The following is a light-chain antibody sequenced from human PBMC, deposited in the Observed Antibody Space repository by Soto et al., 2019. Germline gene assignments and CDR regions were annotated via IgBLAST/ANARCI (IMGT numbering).Light chain of an antibody. CDR1: ETVRSNY. V-gene: IGKV3-20*01. Sequence: EIVLTQSPGTLSLSPGERAILSCRASETVRSNYLAWYQQKPGQAPRLLIHGASSRATGIPDRFSGSGSGTDFTLTISSVEPEDFGVYFCQQYGSSPGTFGLGTKLEIK. CDR3: QQYGSSPGT. J-gene: IGKJ2*01. CDR2: GAS.